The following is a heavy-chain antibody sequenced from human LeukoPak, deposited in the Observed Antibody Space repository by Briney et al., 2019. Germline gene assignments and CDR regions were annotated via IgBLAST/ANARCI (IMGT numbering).Heavy chain of an antibody. D-gene: IGHD6-19*01. V-gene: IGHV3-23*01. CDR3: AKVMVAVAASFDY. CDR1: GFTFSSYA. Sequence: PGGSLRLSCAASGFTFSSYAMSWVRQAPGKGLEWVSGISNSGGSTYYADSVKGRFTISRDNSKNTLYLQMNSLRAEDTAVYYCAKVMVAVAASFDYWGQGTLVTVSS. J-gene: IGHJ4*02. CDR2: ISNSGGST.